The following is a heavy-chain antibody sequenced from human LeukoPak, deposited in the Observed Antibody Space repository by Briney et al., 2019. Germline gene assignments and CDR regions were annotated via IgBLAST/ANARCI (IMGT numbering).Heavy chain of an antibody. J-gene: IGHJ5*02. Sequence: ASVKVSCKASGYTFTSYGISWVRQAPGQGLEWMGWISAYNGNTNYAQKLQGRVTMTADTSTSTAYMELRSLRSDDTAVYYCARSEVGVNWFDPWGQGTLVTVSS. CDR1: GYTFTSYG. CDR3: ARSEVGVNWFDP. D-gene: IGHD2-8*01. CDR2: ISAYNGNT. V-gene: IGHV1-18*01.